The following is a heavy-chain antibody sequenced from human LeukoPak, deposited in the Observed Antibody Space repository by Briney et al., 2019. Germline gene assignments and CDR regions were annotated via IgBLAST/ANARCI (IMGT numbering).Heavy chain of an antibody. CDR3: TRWGKSDAFDI. CDR1: GFTVSSNY. D-gene: IGHD3-16*01. V-gene: IGHV3-66*01. CDR2: IYSGGST. Sequence: GGSLRLSCAASGFTVSSNYMSWVRQAPGKGLEWVSVIYSGGSTYYADSVKGRFTISRDNSKNTLYLQMNSLRAEDTAVYYCTRWGKSDAFDIWGQGTMVTVSS. J-gene: IGHJ3*02.